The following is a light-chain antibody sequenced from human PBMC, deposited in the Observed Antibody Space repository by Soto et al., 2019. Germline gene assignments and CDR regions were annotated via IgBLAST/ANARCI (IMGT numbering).Light chain of an antibody. CDR2: AAS. V-gene: IGKV3-20*01. Sequence: IVLTQSPAILSLSPGERATLSCRASQSVNSNLAWYQQKPGQAPRLLIYAASTRATGIPDRFSGSGSGTDFTLTISRLEPEDFAVYYCQQYGSSGTFGQGTKVDIK. CDR3: QQYGSSGT. J-gene: IGKJ1*01. CDR1: QSVNSN.